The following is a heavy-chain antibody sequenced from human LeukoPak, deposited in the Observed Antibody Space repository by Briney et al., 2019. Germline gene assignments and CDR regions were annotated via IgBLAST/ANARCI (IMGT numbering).Heavy chain of an antibody. V-gene: IGHV3-23*01. Sequence: GGSLRLSCAASGFTLRNYGMSWVRRAPGKGLEWISGITDSGHDKYYVDSVKGRFTISGDNSNNTLFLQMKSLRVEDTAIYYCAKMRSSGTNWFDPWGQGTLVSVSS. CDR2: ITDSGHDK. J-gene: IGHJ5*02. CDR3: AKMRSSGTNWFDP. CDR1: GFTLRNYG. D-gene: IGHD1-14*01.